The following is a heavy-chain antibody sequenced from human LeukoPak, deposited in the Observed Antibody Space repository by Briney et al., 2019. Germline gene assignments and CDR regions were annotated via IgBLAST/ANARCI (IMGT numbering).Heavy chain of an antibody. Sequence: ASVKVSCKASGYTITGYYLHWVRQAPGQGLEWMGRINPNSGGTNYAQKFQGRVTMTRDTSISTAYMELSRLRSDDTAVYFCARREGSGSYYKDYYYGMDVWGQGTTVTVSS. CDR1: GYTITGYY. CDR3: ARREGSGSYYKDYYYGMDV. J-gene: IGHJ6*02. CDR2: INPNSGGT. V-gene: IGHV1-2*06. D-gene: IGHD3-10*01.